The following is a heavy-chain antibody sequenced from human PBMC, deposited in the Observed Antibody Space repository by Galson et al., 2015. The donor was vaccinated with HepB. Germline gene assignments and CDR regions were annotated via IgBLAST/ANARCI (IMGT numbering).Heavy chain of an antibody. CDR3: AKAHSSGWYQNWFDP. J-gene: IGHJ5*02. D-gene: IGHD6-19*01. V-gene: IGHV3-9*01. CDR2: ISWNSGSI. Sequence: SLRLSCAASGFTFDDYAMHWVRQAPGKGLEWVSGISWNSGSIGYADSVKGRFTISRDSAKNSLYLQMNSLRAEDTALYYCAKAHSSGWYQNWFDPWGQGTLVTVSS. CDR1: GFTFDDYA.